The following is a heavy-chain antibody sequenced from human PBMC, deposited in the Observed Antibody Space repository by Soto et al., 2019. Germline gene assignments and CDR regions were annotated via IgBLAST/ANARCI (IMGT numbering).Heavy chain of an antibody. J-gene: IGHJ5*02. Sequence: QAPGKGLQWVADISSGGTTKYTDSVRGRFSISRDMSKNTPYLQMNSLRVEDTAIYSCARQFPSDNYGNRLDPWGQGTLVTVSS. CDR2: ISSGGTT. V-gene: IGHV3-53*01. CDR3: ARQFPSDNYGNRLDP. D-gene: IGHD4-17*01.